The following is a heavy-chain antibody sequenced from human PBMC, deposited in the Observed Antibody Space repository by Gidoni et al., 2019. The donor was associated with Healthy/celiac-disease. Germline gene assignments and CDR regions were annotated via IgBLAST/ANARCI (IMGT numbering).Heavy chain of an antibody. CDR2: MNPNSGNT. J-gene: IGHJ6*03. CDR1: GYTFTSYD. V-gene: IGHV1-8*01. CDR3: ARGTVVSYYYYYYYMDV. Sequence: QVQLVQSGAEVKKPGASVMVSCKASGYTFTSYDINWVRQATGQGLEWMGWMNPNSGNTGYAQKFQGRVTMTRNTSISTAYMELSSLRSEDTAVYYCARGTVVSYYYYYYYMDVWGKGTTVTVSS. D-gene: IGHD2-15*01.